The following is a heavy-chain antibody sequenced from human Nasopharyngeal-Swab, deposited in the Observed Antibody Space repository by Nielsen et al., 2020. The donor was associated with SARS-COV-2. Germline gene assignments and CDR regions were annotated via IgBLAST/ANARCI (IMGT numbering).Heavy chain of an antibody. V-gene: IGHV3-23*01. CDR3: AKSFAALTTVSNFDY. CDR2: IGGSGGST. D-gene: IGHD4-17*01. Sequence: GESLKISCAASGFTFSGYAMSWVRQAPGKGLEWVSGIGGSGGSTYYADSVKGRFTISRDNSKNTLYLQMNSLRAEDTAVYYCAKSFAALTTVSNFDYWGQGTLVTVSS. J-gene: IGHJ4*02. CDR1: GFTFSGYA.